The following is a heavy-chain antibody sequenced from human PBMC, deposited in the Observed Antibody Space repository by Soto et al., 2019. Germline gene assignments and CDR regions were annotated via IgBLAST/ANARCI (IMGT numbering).Heavy chain of an antibody. V-gene: IGHV5-51*01. D-gene: IGHD2-2*01. Sequence: PGESLKISCKGSGYSFTSYWIGWVRQMPGKGLEWMGIIYPGDSDTRYSPSFQGQVTISADKSISTAYLQWSSLKASDTAMYYCARKRPAASYYYSGMDVWGQGTTVTVSS. CDR1: GYSFTSYW. CDR3: ARKRPAASYYYSGMDV. J-gene: IGHJ6*02. CDR2: IYPGDSDT.